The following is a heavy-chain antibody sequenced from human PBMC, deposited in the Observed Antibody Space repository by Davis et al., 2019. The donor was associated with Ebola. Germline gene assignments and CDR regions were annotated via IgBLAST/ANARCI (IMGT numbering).Heavy chain of an antibody. CDR2: IWYDGSNK. CDR1: GFTFSSYG. Sequence: GESLKISCAASGFTFSSYGMHWVRQAPGKGLEWVAVIWYDGSNKYYADSVKGRFTISRDNSKNTLYLQMNSLRAEDTAVYYCARESILYSSSWYDYWGQGTLVTVSS. D-gene: IGHD6-13*01. V-gene: IGHV3-33*01. J-gene: IGHJ4*02. CDR3: ARESILYSSSWYDY.